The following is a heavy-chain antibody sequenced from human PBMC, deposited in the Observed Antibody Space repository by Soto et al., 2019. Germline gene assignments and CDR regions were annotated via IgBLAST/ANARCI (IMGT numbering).Heavy chain of an antibody. CDR1: GFTFSIYD. CDR3: VREWVDTYGRHPPLGLDD. V-gene: IGHV3-13*01. Sequence: GGSLRLSCVASGFTFSIYDMHWVRQATGKGLEWVSAIGIGGETYYSGSVKGRFTISRENAKNSLYLQMNSLRAEDTAIYYCVREWVDTYGRHPPLGLDDWGQGTTVTVSS. D-gene: IGHD5-18*01. CDR2: IGIGGET. J-gene: IGHJ6*02.